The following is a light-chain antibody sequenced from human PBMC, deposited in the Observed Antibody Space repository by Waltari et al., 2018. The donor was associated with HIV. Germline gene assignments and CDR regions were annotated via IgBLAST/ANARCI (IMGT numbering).Light chain of an antibody. Sequence: QSALTQPPSASGAPGQSVTISCTGTSTHVGAYNYVSWYQQHSSEAPKLTIYEVTKRPSAVPDRFSGSKSGNTASLTVSGLQAEDEADFYCSSYAGSTVIFGGGTKLTVL. J-gene: IGLJ2*01. CDR1: STHVGAYNY. CDR3: SSYAGSTVI. CDR2: EVT. V-gene: IGLV2-8*01.